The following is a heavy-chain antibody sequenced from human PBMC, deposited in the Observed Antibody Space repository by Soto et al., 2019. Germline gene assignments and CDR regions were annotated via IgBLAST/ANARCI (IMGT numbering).Heavy chain of an antibody. CDR2: IVVGSGNT. Sequence: GASVKVSCKASGFTFTSSAVQWVRQARGQRLEWIGWIVVGSGNTNYAQKFQERVTITRDMSTSTAYMELSSLRSEDTAVYYCAADPAYYYDSSGSDPAYWGQGTLVTVSS. CDR1: GFTFTSSA. V-gene: IGHV1-58*01. J-gene: IGHJ4*02. D-gene: IGHD3-22*01. CDR3: AADPAYYYDSSGSDPAY.